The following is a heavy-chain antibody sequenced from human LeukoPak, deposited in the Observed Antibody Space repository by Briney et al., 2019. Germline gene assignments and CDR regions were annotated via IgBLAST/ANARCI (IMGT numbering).Heavy chain of an antibody. CDR1: GFTFSSYS. V-gene: IGHV3-21*01. CDR2: ISSSSSYI. Sequence: PGGSLRLSCAASGFTFSSYSMNWFRQAPGKGLEWVSSISSSSSYIYYADSVKGRFTISRDNAKNSLYLQMNSLRAEDTAVYYCARDWSLYDSSGYYIAYFDYWGQGTLVTVSS. J-gene: IGHJ4*02. CDR3: ARDWSLYDSSGYYIAYFDY. D-gene: IGHD3-22*01.